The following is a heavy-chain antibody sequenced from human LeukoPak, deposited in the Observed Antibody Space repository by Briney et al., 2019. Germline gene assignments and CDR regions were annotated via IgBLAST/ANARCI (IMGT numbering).Heavy chain of an antibody. V-gene: IGHV3-33*01. Sequence: PGRSLRLSCAASGFTFTNYGTHWVRQAPGKGLEWVAVIWYDGSNKYYADSVKGRFTISRDNSKNTLYLQMNSLRAEDTAVYYCATDSSLSPDSWGQGTLVTVSS. CDR3: ATDSSLSPDS. D-gene: IGHD2-2*01. CDR1: GFTFTNYG. CDR2: IWYDGSNK. J-gene: IGHJ5*01.